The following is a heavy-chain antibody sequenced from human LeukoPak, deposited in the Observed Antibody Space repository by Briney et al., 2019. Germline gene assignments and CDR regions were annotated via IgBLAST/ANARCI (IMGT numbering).Heavy chain of an antibody. CDR2: IYSSGST. Sequence: SETLSLTCTVSGGSISSYYWSWIRQPAGKGLEWIGRIYSSGSTNYNPSLKSRVTISVDTSKNQFSLKLSSVTAADTAVYYCARQTSGSYSHYYYYYYMDVWGKGTTVTVSS. V-gene: IGHV4-4*07. CDR3: ARQTSGSYSHYYYYYYMDV. D-gene: IGHD1-26*01. J-gene: IGHJ6*03. CDR1: GGSISSYY.